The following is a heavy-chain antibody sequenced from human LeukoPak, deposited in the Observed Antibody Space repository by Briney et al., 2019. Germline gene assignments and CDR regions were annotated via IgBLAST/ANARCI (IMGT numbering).Heavy chain of an antibody. CDR1: GYTXTGYY. CDR2: INPNSGGT. CDR3: ARASPVAATSWFDP. Sequence: ASVKVSCKASGYTXTGYYMHWVRQAPGQGLEWMGWINPNSGGTNYAQKFQGRVTMTRDTSISTAYMELSRLRSDDTAVYYCARASPVAATSWFDPWGQGTLVTVSS. D-gene: IGHD6-19*01. V-gene: IGHV1-2*02. J-gene: IGHJ5*02.